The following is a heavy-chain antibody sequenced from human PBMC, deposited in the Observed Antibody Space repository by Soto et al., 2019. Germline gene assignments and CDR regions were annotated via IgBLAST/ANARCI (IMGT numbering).Heavy chain of an antibody. CDR3: ARSAVRGVIGY. Sequence: SETLSLTCTVSGGSIRTYYWSWIRQPPGKGLEWLGFIYYTGSTNYNPSLKSGVTISVDTSKNQFSLRLSSVIAADTAVYYCARSAVRGVIGYWGQGTLDTVSS. CDR2: IYYTGST. D-gene: IGHD3-10*01. V-gene: IGHV4-59*01. CDR1: GGSIRTYY. J-gene: IGHJ4*02.